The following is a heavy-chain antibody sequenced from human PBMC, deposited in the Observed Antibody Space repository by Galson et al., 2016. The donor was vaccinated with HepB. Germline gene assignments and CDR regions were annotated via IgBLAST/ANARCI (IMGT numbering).Heavy chain of an antibody. CDR2: IYSDGSP. CDR3: APMHRGKNWFDP. D-gene: IGHD3-10*01. V-gene: IGHV4-39*01. J-gene: IGHJ5*02. CDR1: GGSISGSTTY. Sequence: SETLSLTCTVSGGSISGSTTYWGWIRQPPGEGLEWIGSIYSDGSPYYDPSLKSRVTISIDTSRNQFSLRVNSVTAADTAVYYCAPMHRGKNWFDPWGQGTLVTVSS.